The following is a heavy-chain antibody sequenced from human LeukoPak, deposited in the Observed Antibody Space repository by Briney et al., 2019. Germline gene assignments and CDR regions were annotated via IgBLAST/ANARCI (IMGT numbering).Heavy chain of an antibody. J-gene: IGHJ4*02. CDR1: GFTFSSYW. CDR2: INSDGSST. D-gene: IGHD4-23*01. V-gene: IGHV3-74*01. Sequence: GGSLRLSCAASGFTFSSYWMHWVRQAPGKGLVWVSRINSDGSSTSYADSVRGRFTISRDNAKNTLYLQMNSLRVDDTAVYYCAREDYGGLFFDYWGRGTLVTVSS. CDR3: AREDYGGLFFDY.